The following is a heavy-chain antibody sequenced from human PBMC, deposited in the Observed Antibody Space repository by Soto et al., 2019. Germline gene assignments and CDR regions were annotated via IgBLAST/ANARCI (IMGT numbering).Heavy chain of an antibody. J-gene: IGHJ4*02. Sequence: QVHLVESGGGVVQPGRSLRLSCAASGFTFSTYAIHWVLQAPGKGLEWVAVISYDEINNYYADSVRGRFTISRDNSKNTLYLQMNSLRAEETAVYYCARPKEPGYIYGYAPFDYWGQGTLVTVSS. CDR3: ARPKEPGYIYGYAPFDY. D-gene: IGHD5-18*01. CDR2: ISYDEINN. CDR1: GFTFSTYA. V-gene: IGHV3-30-3*01.